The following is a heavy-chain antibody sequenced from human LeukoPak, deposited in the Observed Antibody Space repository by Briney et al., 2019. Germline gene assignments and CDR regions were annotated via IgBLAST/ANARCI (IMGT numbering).Heavy chain of an antibody. V-gene: IGHV1-3*01. D-gene: IGHD3-16*01. J-gene: IGHJ6*02. Sequence: GASVKVSCKASGYTFTSYGMQWVRQAPGQGLEWMGWINAGNGNTKYSQKFQDGVTITRDTSARTAYMEVNSLRSEDTAVYYCARGTYYDGRPYGMDVWGQGTTVIVSS. CDR2: INAGNGNT. CDR3: ARGTYYDGRPYGMDV. CDR1: GYTFTSYG.